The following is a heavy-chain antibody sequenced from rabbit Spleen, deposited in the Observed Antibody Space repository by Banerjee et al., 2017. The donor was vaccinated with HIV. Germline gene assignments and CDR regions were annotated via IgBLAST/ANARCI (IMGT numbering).Heavy chain of an antibody. CDR1: GFSFSKSDY. D-gene: IGHD4-1*01. J-gene: IGHJ4*01. CDR2: IGAGSSGST. CDR3: ARGAATSGWAEDL. Sequence: QEQLEESGGDLVKPEGSLTLTCTASGFSFSKSDYMCWVRQAPGKGLEWIACIGAGSSGSTYYASWAKGRFTISRTSSTTVTLQMTSLTAADTATYFCARGAATSGWAEDLWGPGTLVT. V-gene: IGHV1S45*01.